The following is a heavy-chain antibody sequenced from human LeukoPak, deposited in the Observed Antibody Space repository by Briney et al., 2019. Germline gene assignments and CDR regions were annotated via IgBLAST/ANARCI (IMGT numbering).Heavy chain of an antibody. D-gene: IGHD2-21*01. Sequence: GRSLRLSCAASGFTFSSYGMHWVRQAPGKGLEWVAVISYDGSNKYYADSVKGRFTISRDNSKNTLYLQMNSLRVEDTAVYYCAKDRVVVVSNDFDYWGQGTLVTVSS. V-gene: IGHV3-30*18. J-gene: IGHJ4*02. CDR1: GFTFSSYG. CDR3: AKDRVVVVSNDFDY. CDR2: ISYDGSNK.